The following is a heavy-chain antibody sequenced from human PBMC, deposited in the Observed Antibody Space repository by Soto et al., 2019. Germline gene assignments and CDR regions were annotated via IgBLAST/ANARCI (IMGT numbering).Heavy chain of an antibody. V-gene: IGHV2-5*02. CDR1: GFSLSTSGVG. D-gene: IGHD2-15*01. J-gene: IGHJ6*02. Sequence: QITLKESGPTLVKPTQTLTLTCTFSGFSLSTSGVGVGWIRQPPGKALEWLALIYWDDDKRYSPSLTSRLTINKATSKNQVVLTMTNMDPVDTATYYCAHVLVVVANYGMDVWGQGTTVTVSS. CDR2: IYWDDDK. CDR3: AHVLVVVANYGMDV.